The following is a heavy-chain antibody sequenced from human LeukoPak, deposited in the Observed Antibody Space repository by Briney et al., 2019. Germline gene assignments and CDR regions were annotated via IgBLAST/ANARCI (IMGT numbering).Heavy chain of an antibody. CDR1: GFTVSSNY. V-gene: IGHV3-53*01. J-gene: IGHJ6*03. D-gene: IGHD6-6*01. Sequence: PGGSLRLSCAASGFTVSSNYMSWVRQAPGKGLEWVSVIYSGGSTYYADSVKGRFTISRGNSKNTLYLQMNSLRAEDTAVYYCARVLWQLVGSYYYYMDVWGKGTTVTVSS. CDR3: ARVLWQLVGSYYYYMDV. CDR2: IYSGGST.